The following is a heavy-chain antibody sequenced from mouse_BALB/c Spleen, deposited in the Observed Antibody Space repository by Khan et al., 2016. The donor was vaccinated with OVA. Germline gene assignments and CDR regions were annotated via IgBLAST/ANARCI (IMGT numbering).Heavy chain of an antibody. CDR2: INPYNDGT. Sequence: VQLQLPGPELVKPGASVKMSCKASGYTFTNYIMHWVKQKPGQGLEWIGYINPYNDGTKYNEKFKGKATLTSDKSSSTAYMELSSLTSEDSAVYYCARRGGGYFGHSSPPTMDYWGQGTSVTVSS. CDR1: GYTFTNYI. J-gene: IGHJ4*01. D-gene: IGHD1-1*02. V-gene: IGHV1S136*01. CDR3: ARRGGGYFGHSSPPTMDY.